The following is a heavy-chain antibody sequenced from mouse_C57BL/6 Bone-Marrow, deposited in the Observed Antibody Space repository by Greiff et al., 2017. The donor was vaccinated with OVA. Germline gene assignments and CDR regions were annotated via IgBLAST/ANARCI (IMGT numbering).Heavy chain of an antibody. Sequence: EVKLQESGAELVRPGASVKLSCTASGFNIKDDYMHWVKQRPEQGLEWIGWIDPENGDTEYASKFQGKATITADTSSNTAYLQLSSLTSEDTAVYYCTWTAQAYYFDYWGQGTTLTVSS. CDR1: GFNIKDDY. V-gene: IGHV14-4*01. CDR2: IDPENGDT. D-gene: IGHD3-2*02. J-gene: IGHJ2*01. CDR3: TWTAQAYYFDY.